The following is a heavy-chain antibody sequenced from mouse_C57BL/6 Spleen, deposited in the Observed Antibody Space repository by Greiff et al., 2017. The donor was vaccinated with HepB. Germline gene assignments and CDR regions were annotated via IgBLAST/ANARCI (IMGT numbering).Heavy chain of an antibody. CDR3: ARRGDMSYAMDY. V-gene: IGHV1-59*01. Sequence: QVQLQQPGAELVRPGTSVKLSCKASGYTFTSYWMHWVKQRPGQGLEWIGVIDPSDSYTNYNQKFKGKATLTVDTSSSTAYMQLSSLTSEDSAVYYCARRGDMSYAMDYWGQGTSVTVSS. J-gene: IGHJ4*01. D-gene: IGHD3-3*01. CDR2: IDPSDSYT. CDR1: GYTFTSYW.